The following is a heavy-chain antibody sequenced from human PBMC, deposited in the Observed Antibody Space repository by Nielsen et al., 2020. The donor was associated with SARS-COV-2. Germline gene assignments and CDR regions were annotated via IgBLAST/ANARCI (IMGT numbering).Heavy chain of an antibody. CDR2: IYYSGST. Sequence: SETLSLTCIVSGGSISSYYWSWIRQPPGKGLEWIGYIYYSGSTNYNPSLKSRVTISVDTSMNQFSLKLSSVTAADTAVYYCAREGGYSSTWGQGTLVTVSS. V-gene: IGHV4-59*01. D-gene: IGHD6-13*01. J-gene: IGHJ5*02. CDR1: GGSISSYY. CDR3: AREGGYSST.